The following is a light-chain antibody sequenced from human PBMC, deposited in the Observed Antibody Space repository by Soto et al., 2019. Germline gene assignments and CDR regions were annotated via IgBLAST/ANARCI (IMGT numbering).Light chain of an antibody. CDR3: QSYASSLSGSVV. CDR1: SSNIGAGYD. CDR2: GNS. V-gene: IGLV1-40*01. J-gene: IGLJ2*01. Sequence: QSVLTQPPSVSGAPGQRVTISCTGSSSNIGAGYDVHWYQQLPGTAPKLPIYGNSNRPSGVPDRFSGSKSGTSASLAITGLQAEDEADYYCQSYASSLSGSVVFGGGTKLTVL.